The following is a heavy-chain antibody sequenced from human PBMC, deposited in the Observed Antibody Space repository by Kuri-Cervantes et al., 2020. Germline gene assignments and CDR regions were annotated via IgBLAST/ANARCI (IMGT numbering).Heavy chain of an antibody. CDR2: INAGNGNT. V-gene: IGHV1-3*01. D-gene: IGHD3-10*01. Sequence: ASVKVSCKASGYTFTSYAMHWVRQAPGQRLEWMGWINAGNGNTKYSQKFQGRVTITRDTSASTAYMELSSLRSEDTAVYYCARGRYYYGSGKKKGYYMDVWGKGTTVTVSS. CDR3: ARGRYYYGSGKKKGYYMDV. J-gene: IGHJ6*03. CDR1: GYTFTSYA.